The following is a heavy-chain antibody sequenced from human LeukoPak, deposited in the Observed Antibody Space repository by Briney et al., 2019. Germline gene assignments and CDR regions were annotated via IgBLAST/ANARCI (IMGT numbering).Heavy chain of an antibody. V-gene: IGHV3-21*01. CDR1: GFTFSSYS. CDR3: ARGALLWLGAKMEYYFDY. CDR2: ISSSSRYI. D-gene: IGHD3-10*01. J-gene: IGHJ4*02. Sequence: PRGSLRLSCAASGFTFSSYSMNWVRQAPGKGLEWVSSISSSSRYIYYADSVKGRFTISRDNAQYSLSLQMNSLRAEDTAVYYCARGALLWLGAKMEYYFDYWGQGTPLTVSS.